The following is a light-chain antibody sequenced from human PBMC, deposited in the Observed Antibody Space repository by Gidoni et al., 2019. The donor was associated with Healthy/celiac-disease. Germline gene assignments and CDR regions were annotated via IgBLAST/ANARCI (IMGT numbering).Light chain of an antibody. J-gene: IGKJ2*01. Sequence: ELVITQSPATLSVSPGERATLSCRASQSVSSNLAWYQQKPGQAPRLLIYGASTRATGIPARFSGSGSGTEFTLTISSLQSEDFAVYYCQQYKNWYTFGQGTKLEIK. CDR2: GAS. CDR1: QSVSSN. CDR3: QQYKNWYT. V-gene: IGKV3-15*01.